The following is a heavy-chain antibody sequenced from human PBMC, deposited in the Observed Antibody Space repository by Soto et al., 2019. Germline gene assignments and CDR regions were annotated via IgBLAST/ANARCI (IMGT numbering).Heavy chain of an antibody. V-gene: IGHV3-11*06. J-gene: IGHJ4*02. CDR3: ARDLRSSSTKYFDF. CDR1: GFLFTDYY. Sequence: LRLSCTASGFLFTDYYMSWIRQPPGKGLEWLAYIDGSSDYTNSADSVKGRFTISRDNAKNSVFLQMNNLRADDTAVYYCARDLRSSSTKYFDFWGRGTLVTVSS. D-gene: IGHD2-8*01. CDR2: IDGSSDYT.